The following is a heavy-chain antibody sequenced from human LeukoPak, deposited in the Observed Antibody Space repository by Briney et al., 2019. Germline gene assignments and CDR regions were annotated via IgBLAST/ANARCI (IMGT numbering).Heavy chain of an antibody. Sequence: PGGSLRLSCGAFGFNFRAFTMHWVRQAPGKGLEWVSLFSRNGVTTYYAESVRGRFTISRDNSKNTLYLQMNSLRAEDTAVYYCARDQVEWAFGELSAGFDYWGQGTLVTVSS. CDR2: FSRNGVTT. V-gene: IGHV3-43*01. D-gene: IGHD3-10*01. J-gene: IGHJ4*02. CDR1: GFNFRAFT. CDR3: ARDQVEWAFGELSAGFDY.